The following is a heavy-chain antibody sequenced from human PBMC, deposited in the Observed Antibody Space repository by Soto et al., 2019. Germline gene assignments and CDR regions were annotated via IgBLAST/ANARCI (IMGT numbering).Heavy chain of an antibody. CDR1: GFTFSGSA. J-gene: IGHJ4*02. D-gene: IGHD1-7*01. CDR3: TRILELPIY. Sequence: EVQLVESGGGLVQPGGSLKLSCAASGFTFSGSAMHWVRQASGKGLEWVGRIRSKANSYATAYAASVKGRFTISRDDSKTTAYRQMNSLKTEGTAVYYWTRILELPIYWGQGTLVTGSS. V-gene: IGHV3-73*02. CDR2: IRSKANSYAT.